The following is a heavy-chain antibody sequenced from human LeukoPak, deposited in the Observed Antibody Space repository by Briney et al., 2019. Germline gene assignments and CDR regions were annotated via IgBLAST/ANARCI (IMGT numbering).Heavy chain of an antibody. J-gene: IGHJ4*02. CDR2: IYYSGST. V-gene: IGHV4-39*01. D-gene: IGHD2-8*01. Sequence: PSETLSLTCTVSGGSISSSYYWGWIRQPPGKGLGWIGNIYYSGSTYYNPSLKSRVTISVDTSKNQFSLKLSSVTAADTAVYYCARTSVDCTNGVCPYYFDYWGQGTLVTVSS. CDR3: ARTSVDCTNGVCPYYFDY. CDR1: GGSISSSYY.